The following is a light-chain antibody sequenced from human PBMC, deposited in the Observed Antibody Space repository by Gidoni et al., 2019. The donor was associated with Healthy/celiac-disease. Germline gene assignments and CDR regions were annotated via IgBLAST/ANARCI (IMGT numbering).Light chain of an antibody. CDR1: SSDVGGYNY. J-gene: IGLJ1*01. Sequence: QSALTQPASVSGSPGQSITISCTGTSSDVGGYNYVSWYQPHPGKAPQLMIYDVSTRPAGVSNRFSGSKSGNTTSLTISGLQAEDEADYYCSSYTSSSTRVFGTGTKVTGL. CDR3: SSYTSSSTRV. V-gene: IGLV2-14*01. CDR2: DVS.